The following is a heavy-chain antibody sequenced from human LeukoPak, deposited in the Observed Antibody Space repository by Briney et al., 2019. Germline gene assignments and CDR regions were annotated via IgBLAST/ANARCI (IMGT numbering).Heavy chain of an antibody. D-gene: IGHD4-17*01. CDR1: GFTFSSYA. V-gene: IGHV3-23*01. Sequence: GGSLRLSCAASGFTFSSYAMSWVRQAPGKGLEWVSAISGSGGSTYYADSVKGRFTISRDNSKNTLYLQMNSLRAEDTAVYYCAKVRSDYGDYVYYYGMDVWGQGTTVTVSS. CDR2: ISGSGGST. CDR3: AKVRSDYGDYVYYYGMDV. J-gene: IGHJ6*02.